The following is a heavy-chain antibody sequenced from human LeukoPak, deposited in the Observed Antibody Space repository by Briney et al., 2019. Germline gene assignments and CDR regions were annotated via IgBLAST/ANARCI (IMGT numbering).Heavy chain of an antibody. V-gene: IGHV1-18*04. J-gene: IGHJ4*02. CDR1: GYTFTSYG. CDR3: ARGPGIAVAGVFDY. Sequence: ASVKVSCKASGYTFTSYGINWVRQAPGQGLEWMEWISGHNGHTNYVQKMQGRVTMTTDTSTNTAYMELRNLTSDDTAVYYCARGPGIAVAGVFDYWGQGSLVTVSS. CDR2: ISGHNGHT. D-gene: IGHD6-19*01.